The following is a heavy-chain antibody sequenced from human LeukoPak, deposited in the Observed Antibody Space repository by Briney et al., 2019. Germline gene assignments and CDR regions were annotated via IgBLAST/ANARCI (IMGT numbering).Heavy chain of an antibody. CDR2: VSPDSGKT. D-gene: IGHD1-26*01. CDR3: ASPVGKDLDALDI. Sequence: GASVKVSCKASGYTFTNYDINWVRQATGQGLEWMGWVSPDSGKTGFAQKFQGRVTVTRNTSISTAYMELSSLRTEDTAVYYCASPVGKDLDALDIWGEGTMVTVSS. V-gene: IGHV1-8*01. CDR1: GYTFTNYD. J-gene: IGHJ3*02.